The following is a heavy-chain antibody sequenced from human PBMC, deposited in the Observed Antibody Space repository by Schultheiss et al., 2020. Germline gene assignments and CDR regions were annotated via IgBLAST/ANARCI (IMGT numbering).Heavy chain of an antibody. V-gene: IGHV4-39*01. Sequence: SETLSLTCTVSGGSISSSDYYWGWIRQPPGKGLEWIGSFFYSGNTYYNPSLKSRVTISVDASKNQFSLELSSVTATDTAAYYCARHSSSHTNFDYWGQGTLVTVSS. CDR1: GGSISSSDYY. CDR3: ARHSSSHTNFDY. CDR2: FFYSGNT. J-gene: IGHJ4*02. D-gene: IGHD2-2*02.